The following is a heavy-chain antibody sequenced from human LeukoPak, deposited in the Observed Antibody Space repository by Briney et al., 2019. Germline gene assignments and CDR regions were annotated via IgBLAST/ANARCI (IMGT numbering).Heavy chain of an antibody. J-gene: IGHJ4*02. D-gene: IGHD3-22*01. Sequence: SVKVSCKASRGTVGSYAIGWVRQAPGQGLEWMRRLIHIFGIANYAQKFQGRVTITADKSTSTAYMELSSLRSEDTAVYYCARDSERAYYYDSSGYYPADYFDYWGQGTLVTVSS. CDR2: LIHIFGIA. CDR3: ARDSERAYYYDSSGYYPADYFDY. V-gene: IGHV1-69*04. CDR1: RGTVGSYA.